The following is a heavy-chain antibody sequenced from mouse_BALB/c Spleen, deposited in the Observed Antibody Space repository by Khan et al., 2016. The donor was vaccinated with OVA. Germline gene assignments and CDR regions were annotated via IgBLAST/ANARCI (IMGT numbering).Heavy chain of an antibody. CDR2: IDPFNGDT. D-gene: IGHD2-2*01. CDR1: GYSFTSYY. CDR3: ARQGYVAWFAY. J-gene: IGHJ3*01. V-gene: IGHV1S135*01. Sequence: VQLKQSGPELMKPGTSVKISCKASGYSFTSYYIHWVKQSHGKSLEWIGYIDPFNGDTTYNQKFKGKATLTVDKSSRTAYMHLSSLTSEDSAVYYCARQGYVAWFAYWGQGTLVTVAA.